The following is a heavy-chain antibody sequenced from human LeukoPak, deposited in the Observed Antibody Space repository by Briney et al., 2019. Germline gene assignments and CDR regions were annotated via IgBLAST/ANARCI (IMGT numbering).Heavy chain of an antibody. CDR1: GFTFSSSW. V-gene: IGHV3-7*03. Sequence: GGSLRLSCVASGFTFSSSWMSWVRQAPGKGLEWVANIKQDGSEKSYVESVRGRFTISRDNAKNSLYLQMNSLRAEDTAVYYCARDCSSTSWPDGMDVWGQGTTVTVSS. D-gene: IGHD2-2*01. J-gene: IGHJ6*02. CDR2: IKQDGSEK. CDR3: ARDCSSTSWPDGMDV.